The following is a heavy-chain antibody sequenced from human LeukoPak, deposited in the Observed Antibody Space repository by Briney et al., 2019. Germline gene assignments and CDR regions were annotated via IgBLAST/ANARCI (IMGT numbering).Heavy chain of an antibody. V-gene: IGHV1-18*01. Sequence: GASVKVSCKASGYTFTSYGISWVRQAPGQGLEWMGWISGYNGNTNYAQKFQGRVTMTTDTSTTTAYMEVRSLRSDDTAVYYCARLHVGVVLGALDIWGHGTMVTVAS. D-gene: IGHD3-3*01. CDR3: ARLHVGVVLGALDI. J-gene: IGHJ3*02. CDR1: GYTFTSYG. CDR2: ISGYNGNT.